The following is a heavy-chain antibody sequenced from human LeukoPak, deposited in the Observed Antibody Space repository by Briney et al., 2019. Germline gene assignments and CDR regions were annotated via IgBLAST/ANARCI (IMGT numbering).Heavy chain of an antibody. CDR2: IHNDGTGT. CDR1: GFTFSNYW. V-gene: IGHV3-74*01. CDR3: ARRGDGYNNGMDV. J-gene: IGHJ6*02. D-gene: IGHD5-24*01. Sequence: GGSLRLSCAASGFTFSNYWMYWVRQAPGKGPVWVSRIHNDGTGTSYADSVKGRFTISRDNAKNTLYLQMNSLRAEDTAVYYCARRGDGYNNGMDVWGQGTTVTVSS.